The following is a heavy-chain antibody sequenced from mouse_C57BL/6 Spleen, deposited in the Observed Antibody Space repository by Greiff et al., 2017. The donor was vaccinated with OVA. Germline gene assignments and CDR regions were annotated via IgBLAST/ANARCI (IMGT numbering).Heavy chain of an antibody. CDR1: GFTFSSYT. CDR3: ARHVTTVVDKGYYFDY. D-gene: IGHD1-1*01. Sequence: EVKLMESGGGLVKPGGSLKLSCAASGFTFSSYTMSWVRQTPEKRLEWVATISAGGGNTYYPDSVKGRFTISRDNAKNTLYLQMSSLRSEDTALYYCARHVTTVVDKGYYFDYWGQGTTLTVSS. J-gene: IGHJ2*01. CDR2: ISAGGGNT. V-gene: IGHV5-9*01.